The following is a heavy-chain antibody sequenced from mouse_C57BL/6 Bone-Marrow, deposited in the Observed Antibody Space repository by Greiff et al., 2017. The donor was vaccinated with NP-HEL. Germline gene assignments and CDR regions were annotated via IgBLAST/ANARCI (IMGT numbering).Heavy chain of an antibody. CDR1: GYTFTSYG. V-gene: IGHV1-81*01. D-gene: IGHD2-1*01. CDR3: AREGGYYGNPFDY. J-gene: IGHJ2*01. Sequence: VQRVESGAELARPGASVKLSCKASGYTFTSYGISWVKQRTGQGLEWIGEIYPRSGNTYYNEKFKGKATLTADKSSSTAYMELRSLTSEDSAVYFCAREGGYYGNPFDYWGQGTTLTVSS. CDR2: IYPRSGNT.